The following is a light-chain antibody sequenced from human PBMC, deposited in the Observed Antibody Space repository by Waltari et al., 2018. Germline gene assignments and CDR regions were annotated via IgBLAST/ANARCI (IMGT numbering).Light chain of an antibody. J-gene: IGKJ2*01. CDR2: DAS. CDR3: QQYRDWYS. V-gene: IGKV3-15*01. Sequence: EIVMTQSPAILSVSPGPGATLSCRASHGIGTNLAWYQKKPGQAHRLLIYDASTRAPGIPARFTGGGSGTEFTLVINSLQSEDSALYFCQQYRDWYSFGQGTKLEIK. CDR1: HGIGTN.